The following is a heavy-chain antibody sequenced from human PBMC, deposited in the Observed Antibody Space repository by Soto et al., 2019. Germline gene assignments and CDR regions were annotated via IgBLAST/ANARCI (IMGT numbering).Heavy chain of an antibody. V-gene: IGHV4-4*02. CDR1: GGSISSGHW. CDR2: IYHGGIT. Sequence: SETLSLTCAVSGGSISSGHWWSWVRQPPGKGLEWIGEIYHGGITNYSPSLKSRVTISVDPSKNQFPLHLTSVTAADTAVYYCARHLPWGSSGWYYFDYWGQGTLVT. J-gene: IGHJ4*02. D-gene: IGHD6-19*01. CDR3: ARHLPWGSSGWYYFDY.